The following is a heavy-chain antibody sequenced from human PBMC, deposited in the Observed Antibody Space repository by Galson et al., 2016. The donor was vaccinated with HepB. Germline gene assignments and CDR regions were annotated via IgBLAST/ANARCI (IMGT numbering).Heavy chain of an antibody. CDR3: AKETGFWTADCSRYYGMEV. D-gene: IGHD3/OR15-3a*01. CDR1: GFTFSTSA. Sequence: SLRLSCAASGFTFSTSAMSWVRHAPGKGLEWLSVISGGGRGTDYADSVKGRFTISRDNSEKMVYLQMISLRVEDTAVYYGAKETGFWTADCSRYYGMEVWGQGTAVIVS. CDR2: ISGGGRGT. V-gene: IGHV3-23*01. J-gene: IGHJ6*02.